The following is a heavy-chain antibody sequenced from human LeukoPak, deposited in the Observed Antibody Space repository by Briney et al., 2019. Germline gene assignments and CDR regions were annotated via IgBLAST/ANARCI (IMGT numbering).Heavy chain of an antibody. CDR3: ASSDSSTSFSFDY. Sequence: GGSRRLSCAASGFTFSSYGMNWVRQAPGKGLEWVSYISSSSTTIYYADSVKGRFTISRDNAKNSLSLQMNSLRADDTAAYYCASSDSSTSFSFDYWGQGTLVTVSS. V-gene: IGHV3-48*04. D-gene: IGHD6-13*01. CDR2: ISSSSTTI. CDR1: GFTFSSYG. J-gene: IGHJ4*02.